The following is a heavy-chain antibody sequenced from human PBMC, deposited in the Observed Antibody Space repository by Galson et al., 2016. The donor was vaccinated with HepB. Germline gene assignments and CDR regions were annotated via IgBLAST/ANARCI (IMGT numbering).Heavy chain of an antibody. CDR1: GYSFINHW. V-gene: IGHV5-51*01. D-gene: IGHD1-26*01. CDR3: ARGHSGSSLPYFEY. Sequence: QSGAEVKKPGESLRISCEGSGYSFINHWIVWVRQMPGKSLEWMGIIYPGDSGPRYSPSFKGQVTISADKSIGTAYLQWSSLKASDTAMYYCARGHSGSSLPYFEYWGQGTLVTVSS. J-gene: IGHJ4*02. CDR2: IYPGDSGP.